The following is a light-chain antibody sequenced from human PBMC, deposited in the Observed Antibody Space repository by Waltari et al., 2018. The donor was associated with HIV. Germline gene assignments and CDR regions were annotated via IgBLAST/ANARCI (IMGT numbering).Light chain of an antibody. J-gene: IGKJ2*01. CDR3: QQYNSDFYT. V-gene: IGKV1-5*03. CDR2: KAS. Sequence: IQMTQSPSILSASLGDRITITCRASQNVDSWLAWYQQRPGRAPKLLIYKASTLEYDVPARFSGSGSGTNFTLTINNLHPDDFATYYCQQYNSDFYTFGLGTRLDLK. CDR1: QNVDSW.